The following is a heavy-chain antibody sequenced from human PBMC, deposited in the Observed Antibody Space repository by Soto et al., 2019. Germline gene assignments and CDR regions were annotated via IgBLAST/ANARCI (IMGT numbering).Heavy chain of an antibody. J-gene: IGHJ4*02. CDR3: ARGPRNWGFDY. CDR2: MNPNSGNT. Sequence: QVQLVQSGAEVKKPGASVKVSCKASGYTFTSYDINWVRQATGQGREWMGWMNPNSGNTGYAHKFQGRVTMTRDTSISTAYMELSGLRSEDTGVYYGARGPRNWGFDYWGQGTPVTVSS. CDR1: GYTFTSYD. V-gene: IGHV1-8*01. D-gene: IGHD7-27*01.